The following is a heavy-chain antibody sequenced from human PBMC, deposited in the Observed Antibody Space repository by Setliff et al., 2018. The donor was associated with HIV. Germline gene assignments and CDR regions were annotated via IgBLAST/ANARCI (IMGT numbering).Heavy chain of an antibody. CDR1: GYSFSNYW. J-gene: IGHJ3*02. CDR2: IYPGYSDT. V-gene: IGHV5-51*01. D-gene: IGHD2-15*01. Sequence: GESLKISCKGSGYSFSNYWIAWVRQMPGKGLEWMGIIYPGYSDTTYNPTFQGQVTISADKSISTTYLRWSSLKASDSAMYYCARQERYCSGGSCYPQAFDIWGQGTMVTVSS. CDR3: ARQERYCSGGSCYPQAFDI.